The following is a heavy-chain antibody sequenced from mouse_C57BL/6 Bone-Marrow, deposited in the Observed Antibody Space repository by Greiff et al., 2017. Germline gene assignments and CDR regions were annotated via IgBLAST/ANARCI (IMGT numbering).Heavy chain of an antibody. J-gene: IGHJ3*01. CDR3: TTIRY. CDR1: GFNIKDND. Sequence: VQLQQSGAELVRPGASVKLSCTTSGFNIKDNDIHWVKPRPEQGLEWIGWIDPENGDAEYASKFQGKATITVDTSSNTAYLQLSSLTSEDTAVYYCTTIRYWGQGTLVTVSA. V-gene: IGHV14-4*01. CDR2: IDPENGDA.